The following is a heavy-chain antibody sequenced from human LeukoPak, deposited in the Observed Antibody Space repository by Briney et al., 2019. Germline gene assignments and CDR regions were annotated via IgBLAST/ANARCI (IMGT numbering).Heavy chain of an antibody. CDR3: ARWYSSGWAFDY. Sequence: SETLSLTCTVSGGTISSYYWNWIRQPPGKGLEWIGYIHYSGSTKYNPSLKSRVSISVDTSKNQFSLKLSSVTAADTAVYYCARWYSSGWAFDYWGQGTLVTVSS. V-gene: IGHV4-59*08. D-gene: IGHD6-19*01. CDR1: GGTISSYY. J-gene: IGHJ4*02. CDR2: IHYSGST.